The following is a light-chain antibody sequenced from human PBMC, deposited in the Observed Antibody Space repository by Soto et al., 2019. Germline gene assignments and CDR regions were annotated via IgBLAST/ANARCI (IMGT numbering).Light chain of an antibody. CDR3: HQNASWPPT. J-gene: IGKJ4*01. CDR2: DAS. CDR1: RSVNNF. V-gene: IGKV3-11*01. Sequence: IVLTPSPVTLSWSPWAMATLSCRATRSVNNFVAWSQQKPGTAPSLLLSDASNTAAGIPDRFSGSGSGTDFTLTILSLEPEDFAVYYCHQNASWPPTFGGGTKVDIK.